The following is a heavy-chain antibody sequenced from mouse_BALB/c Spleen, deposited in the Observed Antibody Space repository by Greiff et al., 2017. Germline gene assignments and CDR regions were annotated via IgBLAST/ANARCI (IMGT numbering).Heavy chain of an antibody. CDR3: TGDYYGRIFAY. Sequence: VQLQQSGTVLARPGASVKMSCKASGYTFTSYWMHWVKQRPGQGLEWIGAIYPGNSDTSYNQKFKGKAKLTAVTSTSTAYMELSSLTNEDSAVYYCTGDYYGRIFAYWGQGTLVTVSA. D-gene: IGHD1-1*01. V-gene: IGHV1-5*01. CDR2: IYPGNSDT. CDR1: GYTFTSYW. J-gene: IGHJ3*01.